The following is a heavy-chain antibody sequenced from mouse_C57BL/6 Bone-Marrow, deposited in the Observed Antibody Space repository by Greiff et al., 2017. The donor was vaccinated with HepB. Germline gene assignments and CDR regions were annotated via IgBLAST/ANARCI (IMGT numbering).Heavy chain of an antibody. D-gene: IGHD1-1*01. J-gene: IGHJ1*03. V-gene: IGHV2-5*01. CDR1: GFSLTSYG. CDR3: AKILTTVVAPGRYFDV. CDR2: IWRGGST. Sequence: QVQLQQSGPGLVQPSQSLSITCTVSGFSLTSYGVHWVRQSPGKGLEWLGVIWRGGSTDYNAAFMSRLSITKDNSTSQVFFKMNSLQADDTAIYYCAKILTTVVAPGRYFDVWGTGTTVTVSS.